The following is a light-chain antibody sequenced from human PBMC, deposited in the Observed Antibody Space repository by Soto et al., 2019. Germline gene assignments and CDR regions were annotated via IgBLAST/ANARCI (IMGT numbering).Light chain of an antibody. Sequence: QSVLTQPPSVSGAPGQRLTISCTGSSSNIGAGYDVHWYQQLPGTAPKLLIYGNTNRPSGVPDRFSGSKSGTSASLAITGLQAEDEADYYCQSHDSSLSGQGVFGGGTQLTVL. CDR3: QSHDSSLSGQGV. V-gene: IGLV1-40*01. J-gene: IGLJ3*02. CDR2: GNT. CDR1: SSNIGAGYD.